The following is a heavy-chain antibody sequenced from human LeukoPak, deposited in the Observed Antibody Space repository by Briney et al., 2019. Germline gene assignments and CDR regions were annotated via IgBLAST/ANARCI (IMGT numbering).Heavy chain of an antibody. J-gene: IGHJ4*02. CDR1: GFTVSSNY. CDR2: IYSGGST. V-gene: IGHV3-53*05. CDR3: AKERDYRVSTSCDY. D-gene: IGHD3-10*01. Sequence: GGSLRLSCVVSGFTVSSNYMSWVRQAPGKGLEWVSVIYSGGSTYYADSVKGRFTISRDISKNTLYLQMTSLRGEDTALYYCAKERDYRVSTSCDYWGQGTQVTVSS.